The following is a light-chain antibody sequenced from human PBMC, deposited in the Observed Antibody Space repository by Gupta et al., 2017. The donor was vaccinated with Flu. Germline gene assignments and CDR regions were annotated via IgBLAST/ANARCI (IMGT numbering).Light chain of an antibody. CDR3: RQNESTRPYA. Sequence: SVGDRGTITGQASEYISNYLNWFKQRPRKARKRLISAAANWQSVVPSRFRGSGYGTDFPFTSGNRQPEDIAPYYSRQNESTRPYAFGQGTKM. J-gene: IGKJ2*01. CDR1: EYISNY. CDR2: AAA. V-gene: IGKV1-33*01.